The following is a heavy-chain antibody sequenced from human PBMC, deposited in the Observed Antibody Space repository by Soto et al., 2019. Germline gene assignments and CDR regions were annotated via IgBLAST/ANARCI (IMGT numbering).Heavy chain of an antibody. J-gene: IGHJ5*02. CDR1: GITFRSRA. V-gene: IGHV3-48*04. CDR3: ARDGGTIVGARNWFDP. CDR2: TSSGGGDT. Sequence: EEQLLESGGDLIQPGGSLRLSCVASGITFRSRAMSWVRQAPGEGLEWVSYTSSGGGDTSYADSVKGRFTISRDNAKNSLYLQMNSLRAEDTAVYCCARDGGTIVGARNWFDPWGQGTLVTVSS. D-gene: IGHD1-26*01.